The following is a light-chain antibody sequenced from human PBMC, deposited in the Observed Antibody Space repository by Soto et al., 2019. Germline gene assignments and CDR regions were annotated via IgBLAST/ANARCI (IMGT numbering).Light chain of an antibody. V-gene: IGLV1-44*01. CDR1: SSNIGTNT. Sequence: QSVLTQPPSASGTPGQRVTISCSGSSSNIGTNTVNWYQQLPGTAPKLLIYSNKQRPSGVPDRFSGSKSGTSASLAISGLQSEDEADYYCAAWDDSLNGPRYVFGTGTKVTVL. J-gene: IGLJ1*01. CDR3: AAWDDSLNGPRYV. CDR2: SNK.